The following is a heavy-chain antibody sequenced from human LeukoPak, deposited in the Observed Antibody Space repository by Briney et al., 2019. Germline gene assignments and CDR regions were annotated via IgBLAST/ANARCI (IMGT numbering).Heavy chain of an antibody. D-gene: IGHD2-21*02. Sequence: VASVKVSCKASGGTFSNYAISWVRQAPGQGLEWMGRIIPIFGTANYAQKFQGRVTITTDESTSTAYMELSSLRSEDTAVYYCARDLYCGGDCYSWFDYWGQGTLVTVSS. V-gene: IGHV1-69*05. CDR1: GGTFSNYA. CDR2: IIPIFGTA. J-gene: IGHJ4*02. CDR3: ARDLYCGGDCYSWFDY.